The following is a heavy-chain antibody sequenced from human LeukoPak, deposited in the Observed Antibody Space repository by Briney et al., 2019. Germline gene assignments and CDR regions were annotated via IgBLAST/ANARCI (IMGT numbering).Heavy chain of an antibody. CDR3: ARDGAASTPEFDY. Sequence: ASVKISCKAYGFTFTDYYFYWVRQAPGQGLESMGWISGNSGDTDYVQRFKGRVTMTRDTSISTVYMELEKVTSDDTAVYYCARDGAASTPEFDYWGQGSPVTVSS. CDR2: ISGNSGDT. V-gene: IGHV1-2*02. D-gene: IGHD6-25*01. CDR1: GFTFTDYY. J-gene: IGHJ4*02.